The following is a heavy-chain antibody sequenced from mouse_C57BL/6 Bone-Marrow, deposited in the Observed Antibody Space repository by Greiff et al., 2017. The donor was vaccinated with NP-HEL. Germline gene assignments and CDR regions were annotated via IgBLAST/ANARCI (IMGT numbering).Heavy chain of an antibody. V-gene: IGHV1-82*01. D-gene: IGHD1-1*01. J-gene: IGHJ1*03. Sequence: QVQLQQSGPELVKPGASVKISCKASGYAFSSSWMNWVKQRPGKGLEWIGRIYPGDGDTNYNGKFKGKATLTADKSSSTAYMQLSSLTSEDSAVYFCAREGSSYLYWYFDVWGTGTTVTFSS. CDR2: IYPGDGDT. CDR1: GYAFSSSW. CDR3: AREGSSYLYWYFDV.